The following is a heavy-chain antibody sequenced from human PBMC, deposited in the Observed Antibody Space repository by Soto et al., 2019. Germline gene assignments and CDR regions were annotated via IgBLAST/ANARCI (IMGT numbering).Heavy chain of an antibody. Sequence: GGSLRLSCAASGFTFSSYAMHWVRQAPGKGLEWVAVISYDGSNKYYADSVKGRFTISRDNSKNTLYLQMNSLRAEDTAVYYCARTSSGWYYYYYYGIDVWGQGTTVTVSS. CDR3: ARTSSGWYYYYYYGIDV. CDR1: GFTFSSYA. CDR2: ISYDGSNK. V-gene: IGHV3-30-3*01. D-gene: IGHD6-19*01. J-gene: IGHJ6*02.